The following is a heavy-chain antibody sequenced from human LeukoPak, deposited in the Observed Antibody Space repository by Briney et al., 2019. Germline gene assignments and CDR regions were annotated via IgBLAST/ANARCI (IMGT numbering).Heavy chain of an antibody. CDR1: GFTFSSYW. CDR2: INHNGNVN. D-gene: IGHD3-16*01. Sequence: GGSLRLSCAASGFTFSSYWMNWARQAPGKGLEWVASINHNGNVNYYVDSVKGRFTISRDNAKNSLYLQMSNLRAEDAAVYFCARGGGLGVWGQGATVTVSS. J-gene: IGHJ6*02. V-gene: IGHV3-7*03. CDR3: ARGGGLGV.